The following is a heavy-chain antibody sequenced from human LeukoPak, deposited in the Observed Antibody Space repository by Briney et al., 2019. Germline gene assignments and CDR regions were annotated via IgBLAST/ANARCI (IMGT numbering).Heavy chain of an antibody. V-gene: IGHV4-34*01. CDR3: ARNSNMNYDILTGLYYYYGMDV. D-gene: IGHD3-9*01. J-gene: IGHJ6*02. CDR1: GGSFSVYY. CDR2: INHSEST. Sequence: SETLSLTCAVYGGSFSVYYWSWIRQPPGKGLEWIGEINHSESTNYNPSLKSRVTISVDTSKNQFSLKLSSVTAADTAVYYCARNSNMNYDILTGLYYYYGMDVWGQGTTVTVSS.